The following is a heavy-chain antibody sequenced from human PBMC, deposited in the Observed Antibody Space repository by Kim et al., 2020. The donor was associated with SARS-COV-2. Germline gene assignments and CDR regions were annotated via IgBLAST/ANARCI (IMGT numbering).Heavy chain of an antibody. V-gene: IGHV4-4*07. J-gene: IGHJ6*02. D-gene: IGHD3-16*01. Sequence: SETLSLTCTVSGGSISSYYWSWIRQPAGKGLEWIGRIYTSGSTNYNPSLKSRVTMSVDTSKNQFSLKLSSVTAADTAVYYCARDTGMGEYRGVNGMDVWGQGTTVTVSS. CDR3: ARDTGMGEYRGVNGMDV. CDR2: IYTSGST. CDR1: GGSISSYY.